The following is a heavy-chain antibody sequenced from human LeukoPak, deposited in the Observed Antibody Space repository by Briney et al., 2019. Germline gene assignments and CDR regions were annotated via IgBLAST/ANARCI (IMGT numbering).Heavy chain of an antibody. J-gene: IGHJ4*02. D-gene: IGHD2-2*02. CDR3: ARNPPYCTSTSCYNDY. CDR1: GYTFTIYY. Sequence: ASVKVSCKASGYTFTIYYMHWVRQAPGQGLEWMGWINPNSGGTSYAQRFQGRVTMTRNTSISTAYMELSGLTSDDTAVYYCARNPPYCTSTSCYNDYWGQGTLVTVSS. CDR2: INPNSGGT. V-gene: IGHV1-2*02.